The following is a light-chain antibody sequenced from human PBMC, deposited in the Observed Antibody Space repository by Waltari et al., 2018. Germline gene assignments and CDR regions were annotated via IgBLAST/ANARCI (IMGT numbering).Light chain of an antibody. J-gene: IGKJ1*01. CDR1: QNINKY. Sequence: EIMLTQSPGTLSLSPGERATLSCRASQNINKYLAWHQHKPGQAPRLLIYDASSRATGIPDRFSGSGSGTDFSLTISRLEPEDFAVYYCQKYGSLPATFGQGTKVEIK. V-gene: IGKV3-20*01. CDR2: DAS. CDR3: QKYGSLPAT.